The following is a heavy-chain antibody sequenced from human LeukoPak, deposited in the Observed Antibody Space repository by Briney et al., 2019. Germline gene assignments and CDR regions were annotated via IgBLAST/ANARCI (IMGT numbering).Heavy chain of an antibody. Sequence: PGGSLRLSCAASGFTFDDYGMSWVRQAPGKGLEWVSGINWNGGSTGYADSVKGRFTISRDNAKNSLYLQMNSLRAEDTALYYCARSKSFDFWCGYSGFDYWGQGTLVTVSP. CDR2: INWNGGST. CDR3: ARSKSFDFWCGYSGFDY. D-gene: IGHD3-3*01. J-gene: IGHJ4*02. V-gene: IGHV3-20*04. CDR1: GFTFDDYG.